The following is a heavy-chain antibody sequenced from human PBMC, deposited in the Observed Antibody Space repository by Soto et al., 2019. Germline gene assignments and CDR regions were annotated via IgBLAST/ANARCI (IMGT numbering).Heavy chain of an antibody. J-gene: IGHJ5*02. D-gene: IGHD3-3*01. Sequence: GGSLRLSCAASGFTFSSYSMNWVRQAPGKGLEWVSYISSGSSTVDYADSVKGRFTISRDNAKNSLYLQMNSLREEDTAVYYCARPSRPYDFWSGPFDPWGQGTLVTVSS. CDR3: ARPSRPYDFWSGPFDP. CDR1: GFTFSSYS. V-gene: IGHV3-48*02. CDR2: ISSGSSTV.